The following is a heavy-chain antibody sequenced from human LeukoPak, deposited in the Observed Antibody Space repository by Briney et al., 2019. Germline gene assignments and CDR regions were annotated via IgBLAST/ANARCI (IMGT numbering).Heavy chain of an antibody. J-gene: IGHJ4*02. V-gene: IGHV3-30*18. CDR3: AKGRGSSSRMIFDY. CDR1: GFTLSGYG. CDR2: ISYDGSNK. Sequence: GGSLRLSCAASGFTLSGYGMHWVRQAPGKGLEWVAVISYDGSNKYYADSVKGRFITSRDNSKSTLYLQMNSLRAEDTAVYYCAKGRGSSSRMIFDYWGQGTLVTVSS. D-gene: IGHD6-13*01.